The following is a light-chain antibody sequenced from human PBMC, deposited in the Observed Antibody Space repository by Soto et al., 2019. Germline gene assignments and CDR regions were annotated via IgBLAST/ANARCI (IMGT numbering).Light chain of an antibody. V-gene: IGKV3-11*01. Sequence: EIVLTQSPATLSLCPGERATLSCRASQSVSSYLAWYQQKPGQAPRLLIYDASNRATGIPARFSGSGSGTDFTLTISSLEPEDFAVYYCQQRSTWPITFGQGTRLEIK. CDR3: QQRSTWPIT. J-gene: IGKJ5*01. CDR2: DAS. CDR1: QSVSSY.